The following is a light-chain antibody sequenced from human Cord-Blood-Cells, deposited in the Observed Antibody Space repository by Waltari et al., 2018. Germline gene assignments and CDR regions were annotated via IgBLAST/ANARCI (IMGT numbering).Light chain of an antibody. Sequence: QSALTPPASVSGSPGQSTTISCTGTSSDVGGYNYVSWYQQHPGKAPKLMIYDVSNRPSGVSNRFSGSKSGNTASLTISGLQAEDEADYYCSSYTSSSTVVFGGGTKLTVL. CDR2: DVS. V-gene: IGLV2-14*01. CDR1: SSDVGGYNY. CDR3: SSYTSSSTVV. J-gene: IGLJ2*01.